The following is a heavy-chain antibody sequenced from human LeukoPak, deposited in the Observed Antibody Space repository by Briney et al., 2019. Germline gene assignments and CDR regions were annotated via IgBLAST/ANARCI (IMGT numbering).Heavy chain of an antibody. J-gene: IGHJ4*02. CDR2: ISSNGGST. D-gene: IGHD5-18*01. CDR3: ARDRWGYSYGGD. Sequence: GGSLRLSCAASGFTFSSHAMHWVRQAPGKGLEYVSAISSNGGSTYYANSVKGRFTISRDNSKNTLYLQMGSLRAEDMAVYYCARDRWGYSYGGDWGQGTLVTVSS. CDR1: GFTFSSHA. V-gene: IGHV3-64*01.